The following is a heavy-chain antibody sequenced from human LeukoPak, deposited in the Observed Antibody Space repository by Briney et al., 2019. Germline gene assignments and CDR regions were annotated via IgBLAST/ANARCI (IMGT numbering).Heavy chain of an antibody. CDR3: AKGDEYSSGWYSSFDP. V-gene: IGHV3-33*06. Sequence: GGSLRLSCAASGFTFSSYGMHWVRQAPGKGLEWVAVIWYDGSNKYYADSVKGRLTISRDNSKNTLYLQMNSLRAEDTAVYYCAKGDEYSSGWYSSFDPWGQGTLVTVSS. J-gene: IGHJ5*02. CDR2: IWYDGSNK. CDR1: GFTFSSYG. D-gene: IGHD6-19*01.